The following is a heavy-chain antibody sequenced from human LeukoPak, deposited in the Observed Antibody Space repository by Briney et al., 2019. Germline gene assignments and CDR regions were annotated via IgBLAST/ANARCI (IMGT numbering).Heavy chain of an antibody. J-gene: IGHJ4*02. Sequence: GGSLRLSCAASGFTFSSYAMHWVRQAPGKGLEWVAAISYDGSNKYYADSVKGRFTISRDNSKNTLYLQMNSLRAEDTAVYYCARDSVWFGDTPFGYFDYWGQGTLVTVSS. CDR1: GFTFSSYA. CDR2: ISYDGSNK. V-gene: IGHV3-30-3*01. CDR3: ARDSVWFGDTPFGYFDY. D-gene: IGHD3-10*01.